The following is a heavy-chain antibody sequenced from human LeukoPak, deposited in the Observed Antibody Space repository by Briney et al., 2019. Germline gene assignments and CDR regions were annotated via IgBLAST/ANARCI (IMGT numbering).Heavy chain of an antibody. D-gene: IGHD5-24*01. Sequence: SQTLSLTCAISGDSVSSNSAAWNWIRQSPSRGLEWLGRTYYRSKWYNDYAVSVQSRLTINPDTSKNQFSLKLSSVTAADTAVYYCARRQRGDGYTFDYWGQGTLVTVSS. CDR3: ARRQRGDGYTFDY. CDR2: TYYRSKWYN. V-gene: IGHV6-1*01. CDR1: GDSVSSNSAA. J-gene: IGHJ4*02.